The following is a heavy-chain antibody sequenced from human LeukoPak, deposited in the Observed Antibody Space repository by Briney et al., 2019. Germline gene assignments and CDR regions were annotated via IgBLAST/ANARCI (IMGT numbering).Heavy chain of an antibody. J-gene: IGHJ4*02. Sequence: SETLSLTCTVSGGSISSYYWSWIRQPAGKGLEWIGRIYTSGSTNYNPSLKSRVTMSVDTSKNQFSLKLSSVTAADTAVYYCARGYYYDSSGYWDYFDYWGQGTLVTVSS. CDR2: IYTSGST. CDR1: GGSISSYY. V-gene: IGHV4-4*07. D-gene: IGHD3-22*01. CDR3: ARGYYYDSSGYWDYFDY.